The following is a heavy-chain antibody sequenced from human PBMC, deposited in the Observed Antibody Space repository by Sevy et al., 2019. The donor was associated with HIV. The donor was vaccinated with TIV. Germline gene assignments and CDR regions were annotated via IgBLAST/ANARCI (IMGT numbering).Heavy chain of an antibody. J-gene: IGHJ5*02. CDR1: GGSISSSSYY. V-gene: IGHV4-39*01. CDR2: IYYSGST. CDR3: ARTFGATGNWFDP. D-gene: IGHD1-26*01. Sequence: SETLSLTCTVSGGSISSSSYYWGWIRQPPGKGLEWIGSIYYSGSTYYNPSLKSRVTISVDTSKNQFSLKLSSVTAADTAVYYCARTFGATGNWFDPWGQGTQVTVSS.